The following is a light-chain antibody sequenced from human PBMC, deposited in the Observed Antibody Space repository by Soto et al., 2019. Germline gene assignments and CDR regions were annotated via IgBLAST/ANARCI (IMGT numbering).Light chain of an antibody. CDR2: RAS. Sequence: DIQMTQSPSSLSASVGDRVTISCRASQTISTFLNWYQQKPGTAPRLLIYRASSVNSGVPPRFSGSGSGRDFTLTISSLRPEDIATYFCQQSYSSPPWTFGQGTKVEV. J-gene: IGKJ1*01. CDR3: QQSYSSPPWT. V-gene: IGKV1-39*01. CDR1: QTISTF.